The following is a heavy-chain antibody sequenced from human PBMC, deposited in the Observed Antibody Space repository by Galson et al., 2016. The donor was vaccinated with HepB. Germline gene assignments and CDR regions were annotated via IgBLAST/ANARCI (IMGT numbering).Heavy chain of an antibody. J-gene: IGHJ4*02. D-gene: IGHD3-16*01. CDR2: ISSGSSYI. CDR3: ARADSRSYASKWSLDY. Sequence: SLRLSCAASGFTFSSYSMNWVRQAPGKGLEWVSSISSGSSYIFYADSVKGRFTISRDNAKNSLYLQMNSLRAEDTAVYYCARADSRSYASKWSLDYWGQGTLVTVSS. V-gene: IGHV3-21*01. CDR1: GFTFSSYS.